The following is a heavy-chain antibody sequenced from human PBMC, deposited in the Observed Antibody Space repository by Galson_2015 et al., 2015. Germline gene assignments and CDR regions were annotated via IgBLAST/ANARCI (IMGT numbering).Heavy chain of an antibody. J-gene: IGHJ4*02. Sequence: SLRLSCAASGFTFSSYAMSWVRQAPGKGLEWVSAISGSGGSTYYADSVKGRFTISRDNSKNTLYLQMNSLRAEDTAVYYCAKLGPGRIRRQQLVLGYLDYWGQGTLVTVSS. CDR3: AKLGPGRIRRQQLVLGYLDY. CDR1: GFTFSSYA. CDR2: ISGSGGST. D-gene: IGHD6-13*01. V-gene: IGHV3-23*01.